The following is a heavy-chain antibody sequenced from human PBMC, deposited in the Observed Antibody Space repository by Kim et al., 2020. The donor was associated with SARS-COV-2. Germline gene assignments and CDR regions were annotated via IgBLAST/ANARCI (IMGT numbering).Heavy chain of an antibody. V-gene: IGHV1-2*02. J-gene: IGHJ5*02. D-gene: IGHD6-13*01. Sequence: YAKKFPGRVTMTRDTSISTAYMELSRLRSDDTAVYYCARGGSWSFNWFDPWGQGTLVTVSS. CDR3: ARGGSWSFNWFDP.